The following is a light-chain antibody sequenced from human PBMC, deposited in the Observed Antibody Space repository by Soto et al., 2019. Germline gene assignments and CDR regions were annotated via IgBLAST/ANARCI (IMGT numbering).Light chain of an antibody. J-gene: IGKJ4*01. Sequence: DIQMTQSPSTLSASVGDRVTITCRASQSIGSGLAWYQQKPGKAPNLLIYKASSLESGVPSRFSGSGSGTEFTLTISSLQPDDFATYYCQQYNSYPLTFGGGTKVEIK. CDR3: QQYNSYPLT. V-gene: IGKV1-5*03. CDR1: QSIGSG. CDR2: KAS.